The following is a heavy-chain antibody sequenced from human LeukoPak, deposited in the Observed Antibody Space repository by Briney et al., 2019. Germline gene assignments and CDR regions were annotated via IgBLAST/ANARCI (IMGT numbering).Heavy chain of an antibody. CDR3: ASPQWLATENYFDY. CDR1: GFTFSSYW. J-gene: IGHJ4*02. Sequence: GGSLRLSCAASGFTFSSYWMSWVRQAPGKGLEWVANIKQDGSEKYYVDSVKGRFTISRDNAKNSLYLQMNSLRAEDTAVYYCASPQWLATENYFDYWGQGTLVTVPS. D-gene: IGHD6-19*01. CDR2: IKQDGSEK. V-gene: IGHV3-7*01.